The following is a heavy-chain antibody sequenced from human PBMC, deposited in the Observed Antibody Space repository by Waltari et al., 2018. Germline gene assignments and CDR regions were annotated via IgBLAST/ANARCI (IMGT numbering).Heavy chain of an antibody. Sequence: EVQLVESGGGLVQPGRSLRLSCTASGFPFGDYAMSWVSQAPGKGLEWVGFIRSKAYGGTTEYAASVKGRFTISRDDSKSIAYLQMNSLKTEDTAVYYCTISGLDSSGYLSWGQGTLVTVSS. CDR2: IRSKAYGGTT. D-gene: IGHD3-22*01. J-gene: IGHJ5*02. CDR3: TISGLDSSGYLS. CDR1: GFPFGDYA. V-gene: IGHV3-49*04.